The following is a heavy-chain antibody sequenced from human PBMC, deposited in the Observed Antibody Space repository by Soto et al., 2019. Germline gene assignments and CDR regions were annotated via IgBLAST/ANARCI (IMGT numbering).Heavy chain of an antibody. D-gene: IGHD5-12*01. V-gene: IGHV3-21*01. Sequence: NPGGSXRLSCAASGLTFSSYSMNWVRQAPGKGLEWVSSISSSSSYIYYADSVKGRFTISRDNAKNSLYLQMNSLRAEDTAVYYCARDFGGYDYGPDAWTLYWGQGTLVTVSS. CDR2: ISSSSSYI. CDR1: GLTFSSYS. CDR3: ARDFGGYDYGPDAWTLY. J-gene: IGHJ4*02.